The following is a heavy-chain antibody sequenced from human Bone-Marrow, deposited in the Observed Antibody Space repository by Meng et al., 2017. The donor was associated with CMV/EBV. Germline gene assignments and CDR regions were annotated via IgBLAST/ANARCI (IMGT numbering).Heavy chain of an antibody. CDR2: INPDRGDT. D-gene: IGHD3-22*01. CDR3: TRGGYYYDTADTFDI. J-gene: IGHJ3*02. Sequence: SVKVSCKASGFTFTDYYIHWVRQAPGQGLEWMGWINPDRGDTNYAEKFQGRVTVTRDTSIRTVFMELSSLTSDDTAMYYCTRGGYYYDTADTFDIWGQGTLVTVSS. CDR1: GFTFTDYY. V-gene: IGHV1-2*02.